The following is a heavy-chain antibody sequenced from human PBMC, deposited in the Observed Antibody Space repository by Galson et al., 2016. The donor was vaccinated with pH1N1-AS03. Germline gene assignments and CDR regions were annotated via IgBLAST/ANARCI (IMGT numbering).Heavy chain of an antibody. V-gene: IGHV3-7*01. CDR1: GFTFSNYW. CDR3: ARIQYPGTPRGGLDV. J-gene: IGHJ6*02. D-gene: IGHD2-15*01. Sequence: SLRLSCAASGFTFSNYWMTWVRQAPGKGLEWVANIKQDGSETYYVDSVKGRFTISTDNAKDSLYLQMNSLRADDTAVYYWARIQYPGTPRGGLDVWGQGTTVTVSS. CDR2: IKQDGSET.